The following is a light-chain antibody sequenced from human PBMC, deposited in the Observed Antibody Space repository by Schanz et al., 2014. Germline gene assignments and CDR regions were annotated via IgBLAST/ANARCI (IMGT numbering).Light chain of an antibody. CDR3: ASYTSTSIVV. CDR2: EVS. V-gene: IGLV2-14*01. Sequence: QSVLTQPASVSGSPGQSVTISCTGTSSDVGGYNYVSWYQQHPGKAPKLMIYEVSKRPSGVPDRFSGSKSGNTASLTISGLQAEDEADFYCASYTSTSIVVFGGGTKLTVL. CDR1: SSDVGGYNY. J-gene: IGLJ2*01.